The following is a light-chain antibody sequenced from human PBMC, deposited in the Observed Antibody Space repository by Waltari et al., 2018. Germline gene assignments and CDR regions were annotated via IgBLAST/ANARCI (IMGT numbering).Light chain of an antibody. Sequence: QSALTQPASVSASPGQSITISCTGTTRDVGGYNYVPWYQPHPGKAPKLMIYDVSNRPSGVANRFSASKSGNTASLTISGLQAEDEADYYCSSYRSDSTLVFGTGTKVTVL. CDR1: TRDVGGYNY. V-gene: IGLV2-14*03. CDR2: DVS. CDR3: SSYRSDSTLV. J-gene: IGLJ1*01.